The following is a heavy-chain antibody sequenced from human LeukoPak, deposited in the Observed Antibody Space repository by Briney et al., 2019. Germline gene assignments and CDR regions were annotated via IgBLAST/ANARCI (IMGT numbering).Heavy chain of an antibody. V-gene: IGHV3-30*18. J-gene: IGHJ4*02. CDR3: AKGFLMVRGVSSHFDY. CDR2: ISYDGSNK. Sequence: PGRSLRLSCAASGFSFSSYGMHWVRQAPGKGVEWVAVISYDGSNKYYTDSVKGRFSISRDNSKNTLYLQMNSLRAEDMAVYYCAKGFLMVRGVSSHFDYWGQGTLVTVSS. D-gene: IGHD3-10*01. CDR1: GFSFSSYG.